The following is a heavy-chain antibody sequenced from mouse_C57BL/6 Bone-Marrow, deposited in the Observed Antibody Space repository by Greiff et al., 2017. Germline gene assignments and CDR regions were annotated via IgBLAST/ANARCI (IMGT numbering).Heavy chain of an antibody. CDR1: GFNIKDDY. V-gene: IGHV14-4*01. J-gene: IGHJ2*01. Sequence: VQLQQSGAELVRPGASVKLSCTASGFNIKDDYMHWVKQRPEQGLEWIGWIDPENGDTEYASKVQGKATITADTSSNTAYLQLSSLTSEDTAVYYCTGGLRHYWGQGTTLTVSS. CDR3: TGGLRHY. D-gene: IGHD1-2*01. CDR2: IDPENGDT.